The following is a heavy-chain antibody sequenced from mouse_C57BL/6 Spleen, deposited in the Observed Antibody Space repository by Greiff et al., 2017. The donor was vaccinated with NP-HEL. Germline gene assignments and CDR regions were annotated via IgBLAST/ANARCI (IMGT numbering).Heavy chain of an antibody. J-gene: IGHJ2*01. V-gene: IGHV1-81*01. CDR2: IYPRSGNT. D-gene: IGHD1-1*01. CDR1: GYTFTSYG. Sequence: VQLQQSGAELARPGASVKLSCKASGYTFTSYGISWVKQRTGQGLEWIGEIYPRSGNTYYNEKFKGKATLTADKSSSTAYMELRSLTSEDSAVYFCARAYYYGSSNDFDYWGQGTTLTVSS. CDR3: ARAYYYGSSNDFDY.